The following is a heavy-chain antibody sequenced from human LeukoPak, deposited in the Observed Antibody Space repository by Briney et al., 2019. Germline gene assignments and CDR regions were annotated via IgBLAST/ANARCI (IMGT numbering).Heavy chain of an antibody. D-gene: IGHD4-17*01. V-gene: IGHV4-59*01. CDR1: GGSISSYY. Sequence: PSETLSLTCTVSGGSISSYYWSWIRQPPGKGLEWIGYIYYSGSTNYNPSLKSLVTISVDTSKNQFSLKLSSVTAADTAVYYCARGVGYGDYFLNPFDFWGQGTLVTVSS. CDR3: ARGVGYGDYFLNPFDF. CDR2: IYYSGST. J-gene: IGHJ4*02.